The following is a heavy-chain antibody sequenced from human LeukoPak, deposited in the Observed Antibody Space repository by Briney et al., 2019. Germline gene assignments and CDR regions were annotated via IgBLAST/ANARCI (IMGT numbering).Heavy chain of an antibody. V-gene: IGHV3-7*01. D-gene: IGHD5-12*01. CDR3: ARDSFRVATITFYYYYYMDV. Sequence: HPGGSLRLSCAASGFTFSSYWMSWVRQAPGKGLEWVANIKQDGSEKYYVDSVKGRFTISRDNAKNSLYLQMNSLRAEDTAVYYCARDSFRVATITFYYYYYMDVWGKGTTVTVSS. CDR2: IKQDGSEK. CDR1: GFTFSSYW. J-gene: IGHJ6*03.